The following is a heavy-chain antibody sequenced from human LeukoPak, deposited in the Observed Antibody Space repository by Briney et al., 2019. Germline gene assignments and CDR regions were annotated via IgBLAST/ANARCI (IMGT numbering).Heavy chain of an antibody. J-gene: IGHJ5*02. CDR1: GFTFSSYG. Sequence: PGGSLRLSCAASGFTFSSYGMHWVRQAPGKGLEWVAVIWYDGSNKYYADSVKGRFTISRDNSKNTLYLQMNSLRAEDTAVYYCAREVGYSSSWYVANWFDPWGQGTLVTVSS. D-gene: IGHD6-13*01. CDR2: IWYDGSNK. CDR3: AREVGYSSSWYVANWFDP. V-gene: IGHV3-33*01.